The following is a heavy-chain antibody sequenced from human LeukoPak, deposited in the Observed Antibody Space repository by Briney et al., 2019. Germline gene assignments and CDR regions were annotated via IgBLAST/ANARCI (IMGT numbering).Heavy chain of an antibody. V-gene: IGHV3-7*01. Sequence: GGSLRLSCAASGFTFSSYWMSWVRQAPGKGLEWVANIKQDGSEKYYVDSVKGRFTISRDNAKNSLSLQVNSLRAEDTAVYHCAREGHRGPGTLDYWGQGTLVTVSS. CDR3: AREGHRGPGTLDY. J-gene: IGHJ4*02. D-gene: IGHD3-10*01. CDR2: IKQDGSEK. CDR1: GFTFSSYW.